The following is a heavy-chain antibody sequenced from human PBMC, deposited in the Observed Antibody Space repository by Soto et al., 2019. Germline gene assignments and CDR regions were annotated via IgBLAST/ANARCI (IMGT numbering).Heavy chain of an antibody. Sequence: XSVKGSCKASGYPLSGYHIHWVRQAPGQGLEWMGWIYPNSGATYFPQKFQGRVTMTRDTSITTAYMEVGSLSSDDTAVYYCVPSLRSTYYNDLWGPGTLVTVSS. CDR3: VPSLRSTYYNDL. V-gene: IGHV1-2*02. J-gene: IGHJ4*02. CDR1: GYPLSGYH. D-gene: IGHD1-26*01. CDR2: IYPNSGAT.